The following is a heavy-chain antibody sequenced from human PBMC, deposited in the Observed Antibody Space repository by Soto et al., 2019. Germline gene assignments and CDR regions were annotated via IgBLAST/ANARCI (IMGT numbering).Heavy chain of an antibody. CDR1: GGSISSYY. CDR3: ARMYSSSSERRTLAPNFDY. D-gene: IGHD6-6*01. CDR2: IYYSGST. Sequence: PSETLSLTCTVSGGSISSYYWSWIRQPPGKGLEWIGYIYYSGSTNYNPSLKSRVTISVDTSKNQFSLKLSSVTAADTAVYYCARMYSSSSERRTLAPNFDYWGQGTLVTVSS. V-gene: IGHV4-59*01. J-gene: IGHJ4*02.